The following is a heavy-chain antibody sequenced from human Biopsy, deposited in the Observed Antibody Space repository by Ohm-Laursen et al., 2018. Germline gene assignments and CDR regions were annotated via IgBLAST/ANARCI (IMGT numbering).Heavy chain of an antibody. CDR3: ARQVDFWSGYVDY. Sequence: SETLSLTCTVSGGSISDSTYHWGWIRQSPGKGLEWIGNIYYSGNTDYSPSLKSRVTISVDTSNNQSSLKLRPVTAADTAVYYCARQVDFWSGYVDYWGQGTLVAVSS. J-gene: IGHJ4*02. D-gene: IGHD3-3*01. V-gene: IGHV4-39*01. CDR2: IYYSGNT. CDR1: GGSISDSTYH.